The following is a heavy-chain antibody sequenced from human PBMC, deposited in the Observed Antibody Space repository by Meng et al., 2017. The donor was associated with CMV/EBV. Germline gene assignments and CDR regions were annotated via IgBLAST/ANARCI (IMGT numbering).Heavy chain of an antibody. CDR3: VRDLVGNRDS. CDR2: IDTDGTVT. Sequence: VQLGEAGGGLVRPGGSLRLSCADSGFTFSDYWTHWVRQAPGEGPVWVSRIDTDGTVTSYAESVRGRFTISRDNSKNTLYLQMNDLRAGDSGVYYCVRDLVGNRDSWGHGTLVTVSS. D-gene: IGHD1-14*01. J-gene: IGHJ5*01. CDR1: GFTFSDYW. V-gene: IGHV3-74*03.